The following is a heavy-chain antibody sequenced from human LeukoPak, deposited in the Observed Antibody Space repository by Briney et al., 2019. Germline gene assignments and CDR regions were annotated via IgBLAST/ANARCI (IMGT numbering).Heavy chain of an antibody. V-gene: IGHV3-23*01. Sequence: GGSLRPSCAASGFTFSNYAMTWVRQVPGKGLQWVSLISDSGGATYYADSVRGRFTISRDNSKNTLYLQMNSLRADDTAMYYCAKGDCGIDCSVFDYWGQGILVTVSS. CDR1: GFTFSNYA. D-gene: IGHD2-21*02. CDR2: ISDSGGAT. CDR3: AKGDCGIDCSVFDY. J-gene: IGHJ4*02.